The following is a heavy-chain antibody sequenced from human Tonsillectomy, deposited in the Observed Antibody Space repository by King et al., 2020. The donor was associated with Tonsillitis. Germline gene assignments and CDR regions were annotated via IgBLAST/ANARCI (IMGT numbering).Heavy chain of an antibody. CDR3: AREGGVAAASSEAWFDP. V-gene: IGHV1-2*02. CDR2: INPNSGGT. D-gene: IGHD6-13*01. Sequence: VQLVESGAEVKKPGASVKVSCKASGYTFTGYYMHWVRQAPGQGLEWMGWINPNSGGTNYAQKFQGRVTMTRDTSISTAYMELSRLTSDDAAVYSCAREGGVAAASSEAWFDPWGQGTLVTVSS. CDR1: GYTFTGYY. J-gene: IGHJ5*02.